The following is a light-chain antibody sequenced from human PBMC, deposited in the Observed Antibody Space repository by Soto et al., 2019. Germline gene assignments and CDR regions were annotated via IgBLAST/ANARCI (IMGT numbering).Light chain of an antibody. J-gene: IGKJ5*01. CDR1: QSVSSY. CDR3: QQRSNWPIT. CDR2: DAS. Sequence: IVLTHSPATLSVSPGETATLSCRASQSVSSYLAWYQQKPGQANRLIIYDASNRATGIPDRFSGSGSGTDFTLTISSLEPEDFAVYYCQQRSNWPITFGQGTRLEIK. V-gene: IGKV3-11*01.